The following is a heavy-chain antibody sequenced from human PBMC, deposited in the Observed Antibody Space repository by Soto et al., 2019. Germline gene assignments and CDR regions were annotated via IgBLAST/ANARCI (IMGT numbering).Heavy chain of an antibody. CDR2: IYYSGST. CDR3: ARGGWELLEWRGYYGMDV. Sequence: PSETLSLTCTVSGGSISSSSHYWGWIRQPPGKGLEWIGSIYYSGSTYYNPSLKSRVTISVDTSKNQFSLKLSSVTAADTAVYYCARGGWELLEWRGYYGMDVWGQGTTVTVSS. J-gene: IGHJ6*02. D-gene: IGHD1-26*01. V-gene: IGHV4-39*01. CDR1: GGSISSSSHY.